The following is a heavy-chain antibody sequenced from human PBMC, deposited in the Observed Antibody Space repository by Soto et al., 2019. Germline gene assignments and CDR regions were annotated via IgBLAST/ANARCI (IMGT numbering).Heavy chain of an antibody. CDR2: ISYDGSNK. J-gene: IGHJ6*03. CDR3: AKDGSRGFTLPYYYYYMDV. CDR1: GFTFSSYG. D-gene: IGHD1-26*01. Sequence: GGSLRLSCAASGFTFSSYGMHWVRQAPGKGLEWVAVISYDGSNKYYADSVKGRFTISRDNSKNTLYLQMNSLRAEDTAVYYCAKDGSRGFTLPYYYYYMDVWGKGTTVTVSS. V-gene: IGHV3-30*18.